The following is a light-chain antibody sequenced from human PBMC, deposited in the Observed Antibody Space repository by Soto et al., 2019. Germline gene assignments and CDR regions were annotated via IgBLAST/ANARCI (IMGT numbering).Light chain of an antibody. J-gene: IGLJ3*02. V-gene: IGLV1-44*01. CDR1: DSNIGSNT. CDR2: SNS. CDR3: AAWDDSLNGRAV. Sequence: QSVLTQPPSASGTPGQRVTISCSGSDSNIGSNTVNWYQQVPGTAPKLLIYSNSQRPSGVPDRSSGSKSGTSASLAISGLQSEDEGDYYCAAWDDSLNGRAVFGGGTKVTVL.